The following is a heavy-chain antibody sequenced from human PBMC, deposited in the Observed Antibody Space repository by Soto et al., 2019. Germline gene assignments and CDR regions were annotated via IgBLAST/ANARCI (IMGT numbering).Heavy chain of an antibody. CDR2: ISNTGSSI. Sequence: EVQLVESGGGLVQPGGSLRLSCAASGFTFSGHAMNWVRQAPGKGLAWISYISNTGSSIYYADSVKGRFTISRDNAKNSLYLLMNSRRAEDTAVYYCARDPYSATTVTIFDYWGQGALVTVSS. CDR3: ARDPYSATTVTIFDY. CDR1: GFTFSGHA. D-gene: IGHD4-17*01. V-gene: IGHV3-48*01. J-gene: IGHJ4*02.